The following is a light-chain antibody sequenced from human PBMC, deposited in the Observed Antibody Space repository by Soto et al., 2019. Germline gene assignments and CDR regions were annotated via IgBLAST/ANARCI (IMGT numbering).Light chain of an antibody. CDR3: QSYDSSLSAPVV. V-gene: IGLV1-40*01. Sequence: QLVLTQPPSVSGAPGQRVTISCTGSSSNIGAGYDVHWYQQLPGTAPKLLIYGNSNRPSGVPDRFSGSKSGTSASLAITGLHAEDEADYYCQSYDSSLSAPVVFGGGTKVTVL. CDR1: SSNIGAGYD. CDR2: GNS. J-gene: IGLJ2*01.